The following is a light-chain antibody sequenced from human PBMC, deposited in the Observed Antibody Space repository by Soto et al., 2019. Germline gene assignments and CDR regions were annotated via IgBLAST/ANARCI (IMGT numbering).Light chain of an antibody. CDR2: GAS. V-gene: IGKV3-20*01. Sequence: EIVLTQSPGTLALSPGERATLSCRASQNVSSSYLAWYQQKPGQAPRLLIYGASSRATGIPARFSGSGSGTDFTLTISRLEPEDFAVYYCQQYGSSPRTFGQGTKVDIK. CDR1: QNVSSSY. J-gene: IGKJ1*01. CDR3: QQYGSSPRT.